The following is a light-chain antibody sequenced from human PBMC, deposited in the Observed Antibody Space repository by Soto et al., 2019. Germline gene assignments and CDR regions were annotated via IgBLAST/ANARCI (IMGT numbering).Light chain of an antibody. CDR1: QSVRRNY. CDR2: GAS. Sequence: EIVLTQSPVTLSLSPGERATLSCRASQSVRRNYLAWYQQKPGQAPRLIIDGASSRATGIPDRFSGSGSGIDFTLTISRLEPEDFAVYSCQQYGSTPPTFGQGTKVEIK. J-gene: IGKJ1*01. CDR3: QQYGSTPPT. V-gene: IGKV3-20*01.